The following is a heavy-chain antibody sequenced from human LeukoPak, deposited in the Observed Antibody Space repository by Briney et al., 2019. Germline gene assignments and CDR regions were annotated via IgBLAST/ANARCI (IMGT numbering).Heavy chain of an antibody. CDR3: ARAGGKLWRLQYFDY. CDR1: GYTFTGYY. Sequence: ASVKVSCKASGYTFTGYYMHWVRQAPGQGLEWMGWINPNSGGTNYAQKFQGRATMTRDTSISTAYMELSRLRSDDTAVYYCARAGGKLWRLQYFDYWGQGTLVTVSS. CDR2: INPNSGGT. J-gene: IGHJ4*02. V-gene: IGHV1-2*02. D-gene: IGHD5-18*01.